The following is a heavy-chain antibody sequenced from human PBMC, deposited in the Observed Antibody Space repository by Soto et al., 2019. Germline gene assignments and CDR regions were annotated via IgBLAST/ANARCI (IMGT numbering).Heavy chain of an antibody. Sequence: GESLKISCKGSGYSSAGYWITWVRQKPGKGLEWMGRIDPSDSQTYYSPSFRGHVTISVTKSITTVFLQWSSLRASDTAMYYCARQIYDSDTGPNFQYYFDSWGQGTPVTVSS. J-gene: IGHJ4*02. D-gene: IGHD3-22*01. CDR1: GYSSAGYW. CDR2: IDPSDSQT. V-gene: IGHV5-10-1*01. CDR3: ARQIYDSDTGPNFQYYFDS.